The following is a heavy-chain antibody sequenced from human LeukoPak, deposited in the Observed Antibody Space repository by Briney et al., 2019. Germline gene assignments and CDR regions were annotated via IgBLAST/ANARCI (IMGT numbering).Heavy chain of an antibody. J-gene: IGHJ5*02. CDR1: GSTFSSYA. D-gene: IGHD2-15*01. CDR3: ARNRYCSGGNCYSLRSLDP. Sequence: PGGSLRLSCAASGSTFSSYAMHWVRQAPGKGLEYVSTISSNGGSTYYANSVKGRFTISRDNSKNTLYLQMDSLRAEDMAVYYCARNRYCSGGNCYSLRSLDPWGQGTLVTVSS. CDR2: ISSNGGST. V-gene: IGHV3-64*01.